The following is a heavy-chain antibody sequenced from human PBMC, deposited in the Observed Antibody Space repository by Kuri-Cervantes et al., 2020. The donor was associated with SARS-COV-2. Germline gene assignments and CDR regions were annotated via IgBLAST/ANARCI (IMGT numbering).Heavy chain of an antibody. J-gene: IGHJ4*02. CDR1: GFTFSSYW. CDR3: ARRARPYELGGSYIDY. CDR2: ISYDGSNK. D-gene: IGHD1-26*01. Sequence: GGSLRLSCAASGFTFSSYWMTWVRQAPGKGLEWVAVISYDGSNKYYADSVKGRFTISRDNSRNTLYLQMNSLRAEDTAVYYCARRARPYELGGSYIDYWGQGTLVTVSS. V-gene: IGHV3-30-3*01.